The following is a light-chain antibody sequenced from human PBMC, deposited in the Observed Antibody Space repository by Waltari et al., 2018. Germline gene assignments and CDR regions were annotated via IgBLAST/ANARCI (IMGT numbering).Light chain of an antibody. V-gene: IGLV3-21*04. CDR2: DDR. Sequence: SYVLTPPPSVSVDPGKTARITCGGNNIGRKSVHWYQQKPGQAPVLVIYDDRDRPSGIPERFSGSNSGNAATLTISRAEAGDEAVYSCQVWDSTSDHYVIFGGGTKLTVL. CDR3: QVWDSTSDHYVI. J-gene: IGLJ2*01. CDR1: NIGRKS.